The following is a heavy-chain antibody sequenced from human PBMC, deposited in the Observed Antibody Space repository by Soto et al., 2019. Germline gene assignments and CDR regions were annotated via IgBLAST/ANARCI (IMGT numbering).Heavy chain of an antibody. J-gene: IGHJ4*02. CDR3: ARDGVGATPFWVYLDY. CDR2: IRYDGSNI. CDR1: GFTFSGYG. Sequence: QVQLVESGGGVVQPGRSLRLSCVASGFTFSGYGMHWVRQAPGKGLEWVAIIRYDGSNIDYADSVRGRFAISRDNSKNTLFLQIDSLGAEDMAVYYCARDGVGATPFWVYLDYWGQGALVTVSS. D-gene: IGHD2-8*01. V-gene: IGHV3-33*01.